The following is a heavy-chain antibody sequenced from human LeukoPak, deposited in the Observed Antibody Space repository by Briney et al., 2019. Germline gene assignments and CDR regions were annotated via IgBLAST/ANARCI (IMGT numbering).Heavy chain of an antibody. V-gene: IGHV3-7*01. D-gene: IGHD3-22*01. Sequence: GGSLRLSCAGSGFTFSNYWMTWVRQAPGKGLEWVANVKQDESEKHYVDSVKGRFTISRDNAKSSLYLRTDSLRVEDTAVYYCARDRDYHDDRTDYYYDAFDIWGQGTTVTVSS. J-gene: IGHJ3*02. CDR3: ARDRDYHDDRTDYYYDAFDI. CDR2: VKQDESEK. CDR1: GFTFSNYW.